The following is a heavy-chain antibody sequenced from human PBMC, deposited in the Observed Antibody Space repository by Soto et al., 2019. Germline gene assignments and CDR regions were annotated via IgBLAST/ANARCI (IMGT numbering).Heavy chain of an antibody. CDR1: GYTFTGYY. J-gene: IGHJ4*02. D-gene: IGHD6-19*01. CDR2: INPNSGGT. Sequence: GASVKVSCKASGYTFTGYYMHWVRQAPGQGLEWMGWINPNSGGTNYAQKFQGRVTMTRDTSISTAYMELSRLRSDDTAVYYCASILGWQWPDIDYWGQGTLVTVSS. V-gene: IGHV1-2*02. CDR3: ASILGWQWPDIDY.